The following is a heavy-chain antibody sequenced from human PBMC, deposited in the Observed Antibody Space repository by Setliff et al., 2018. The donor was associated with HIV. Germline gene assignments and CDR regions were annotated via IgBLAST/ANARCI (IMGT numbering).Heavy chain of an antibody. CDR2: IYYSGST. CDR3: ASLPPLYDSSGYYSDY. CDR1: GDSISSSSYY. Sequence: SETLSLTCSVSGDSISSSSYYWGWIRQPPGKELEWIGSIYYSGSTYYNPSLNSRVTISVDASKNQFSLKLSSVTAADTAVYYCASLPPLYDSSGYYSDYWGQGTLVTVSS. J-gene: IGHJ4*02. V-gene: IGHV4-39*01. D-gene: IGHD3-22*01.